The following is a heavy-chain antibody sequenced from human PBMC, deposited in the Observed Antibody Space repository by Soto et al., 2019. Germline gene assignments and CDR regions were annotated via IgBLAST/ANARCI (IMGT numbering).Heavy chain of an antibody. CDR3: ARTYFCSGSSSY. Sequence: QLQLQESGPGLVEPSETLSLTCTVSGGSISGTNEYWGWIRQPPGKGLEWNASIHYDGRTFYTPSHNSRLTITADPSKNHFSLKLSSVTAADTAVYYCARTYFCSGSSSYRGQGTLVIVSS. D-gene: IGHD3-10*01. J-gene: IGHJ1*01. CDR1: GGSISGTNEY. V-gene: IGHV4-39*02. CDR2: IHYDGRT.